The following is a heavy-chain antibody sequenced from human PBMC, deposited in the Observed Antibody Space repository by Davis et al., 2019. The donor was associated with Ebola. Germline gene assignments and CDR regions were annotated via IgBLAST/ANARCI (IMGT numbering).Heavy chain of an antibody. D-gene: IGHD3-16*02. CDR3: ARGRGPEEMITFGGVIVIPYYFDY. CDR2: INHSGST. CDR1: GGSFSGYY. J-gene: IGHJ4*02. V-gene: IGHV4-34*01. Sequence: MPSETLSLTCAVYGGSFSGYYWSWIRQPPGKGLEWIGEINHSGSTNYNPSLKSRVTISVDTSKNQFSLKLSSVTAADTAVYYCARGRGPEEMITFGGVIVIPYYFDYWGQGTLVTVSS.